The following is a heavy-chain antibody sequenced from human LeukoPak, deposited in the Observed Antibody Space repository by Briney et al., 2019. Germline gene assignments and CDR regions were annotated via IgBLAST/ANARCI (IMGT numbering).Heavy chain of an antibody. V-gene: IGHV3-30*18. J-gene: IGHJ6*02. CDR3: ANDLGVPAAQRQGYYYGMDV. CDR2: ISYDGSYK. CDR1: GXTFSSFG. Sequence: GGSLRLSCAASGXTFSSFGMHWVRQAPGKGLEWVAVISYDGSYKSSADSVKGRFTISRDNSKNMLYLQMNSLRVEDTAVYYCANDLGVPAAQRQGYYYGMDVWGQGTTVTVSS. D-gene: IGHD2-2*01.